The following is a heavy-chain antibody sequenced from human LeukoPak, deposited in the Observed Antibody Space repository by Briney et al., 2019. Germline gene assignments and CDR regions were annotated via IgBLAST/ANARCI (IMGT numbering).Heavy chain of an antibody. V-gene: IGHV4-34*01. CDR2: INHSGST. CDR1: GGSFSGYY. CDR3: ARSQFSGSYYRAFDI. J-gene: IGHJ3*02. Sequence: SETLSLTCAVYGGSFSGYYWSWIRQPPGKGLEWIGEINHSGSTNYNPSLKSRVTISADTSKNQFSLKLSSVTAADTAVYYCARSQFSGSYYRAFDIWGQGTMVTVSS. D-gene: IGHD1-26*01.